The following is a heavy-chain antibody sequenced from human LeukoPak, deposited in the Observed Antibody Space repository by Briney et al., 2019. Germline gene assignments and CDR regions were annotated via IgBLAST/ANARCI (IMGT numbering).Heavy chain of an antibody. CDR1: GFTFSSYS. Sequence: GGSLRLSCAASGFTFSSYSMNWVRQAPGKGLEWVSSISSSSSYIYYADSVKGRFTISRDNAKNSLYLQMNSLRAEDTAMYYCARTRYCSGGSCYSNWYFDLWGRGTLVTVSS. J-gene: IGHJ2*01. D-gene: IGHD2-15*01. CDR2: ISSSSSYI. CDR3: ARTRYCSGGSCYSNWYFDL. V-gene: IGHV3-21*01.